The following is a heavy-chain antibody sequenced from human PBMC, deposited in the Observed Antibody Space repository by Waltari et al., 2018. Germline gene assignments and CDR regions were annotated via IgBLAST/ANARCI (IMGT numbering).Heavy chain of an antibody. CDR3: ARDDQLFLDS. CDR2: IYVTGST. Sequence: QVQLHESGPGLAKPSGTLSLSCTVSGGSRRGYYCSWVRQTDGKGLQWIGRIYVTGSTNYNPSLKGRVSMSFDMSKNGFSLRLTAVTAADTAVYYGARDDQLFLDSWGQGTLVTVSS. J-gene: IGHJ4*02. D-gene: IGHD2-2*01. V-gene: IGHV4-4*07. CDR1: GGSRRGYY.